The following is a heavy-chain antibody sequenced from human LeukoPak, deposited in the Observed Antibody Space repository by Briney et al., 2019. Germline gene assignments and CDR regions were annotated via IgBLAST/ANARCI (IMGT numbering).Heavy chain of an antibody. CDR1: GYSFTSFG. J-gene: IGHJ4*02. V-gene: IGHV1-18*01. CDR3: ARDLGEIEMAAIFFDY. CDR2: ISAYNGKI. D-gene: IGHD5-24*01. Sequence: ASVKVSCKASGYSFTSFGVSWVRQAPGQGLEWMGWISAYNGKIKYAQNLQGRVTLTQDTSTSTAYMELRSLRSDDTAMNYCARDLGEIEMAAIFFDYWGQGTLVTVSS.